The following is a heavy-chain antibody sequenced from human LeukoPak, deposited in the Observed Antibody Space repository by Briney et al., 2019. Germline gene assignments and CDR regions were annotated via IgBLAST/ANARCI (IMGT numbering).Heavy chain of an antibody. CDR2: IYSGGST. CDR1: GFTVSGNY. CDR3: ARDGSGSLDY. J-gene: IGHJ4*02. Sequence: GGSLRLSCAASGFTVSGNYMSWVRQAPGKGLEWVSVIYSGGSTYYADSVKGRFTISRHNSKNTLYLQMNSLRTEDTAVHYCARDGSGSLDYWGQGTLVTVSS. V-gene: IGHV3-53*04. D-gene: IGHD3-3*01.